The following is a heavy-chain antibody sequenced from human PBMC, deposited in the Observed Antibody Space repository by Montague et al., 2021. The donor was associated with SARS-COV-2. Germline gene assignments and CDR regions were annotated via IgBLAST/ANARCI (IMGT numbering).Heavy chain of an antibody. CDR3: ARDNIVKVPPAIFYDS. Sequence: SLRLSCAASGFIFSNFWMSWVRQAPGKGLEWVANIKQDGSEKFYVDSVKGRFTISRDNAKNSLYLQMYRLRAEDTAVYFCARDNIVKVPPAIFYDSWGQGTLVTVSS. J-gene: IGHJ4*02. V-gene: IGHV3-7*01. D-gene: IGHD2-2*01. CDR2: IKQDGSEK. CDR1: GFIFSNFW.